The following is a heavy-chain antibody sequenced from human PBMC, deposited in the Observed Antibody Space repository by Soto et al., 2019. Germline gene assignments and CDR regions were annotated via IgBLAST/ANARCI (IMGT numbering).Heavy chain of an antibody. CDR2: INPSGGST. J-gene: IGHJ5*02. V-gene: IGHV1-46*01. CDR1: GYTFTSYY. D-gene: IGHD1-7*01. Sequence: GASVTVSCKASGYTFTSYYMHWVRQAPGQGPEWMGIINPSGGSTSYAQKFQGRVTMTRDTSTSTVYMELSSLRSEDTAVYYCARAEELELRLGWFDPWGQGTLVTVSS. CDR3: ARAEELELRLGWFDP.